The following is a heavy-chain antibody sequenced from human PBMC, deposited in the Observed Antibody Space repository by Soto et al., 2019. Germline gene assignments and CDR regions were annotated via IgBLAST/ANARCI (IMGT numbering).Heavy chain of an antibody. CDR1: GYTFTGYY. J-gene: IGHJ6*02. CDR3: ARDLHGTGTTVFGCYYYGMDV. CDR2: INPNSGGT. Sequence: GASVKVSCKASGYTFTGYYMHWVRQAPGQGLEWMGWINPNSGGTNYAQKFQGRVTMTRDTSISTAYMELSRLRSDDTAVYYCARDLHGTGTTVFGCYYYGMDVWGQGTTVTVSS. D-gene: IGHD1-7*01. V-gene: IGHV1-2*02.